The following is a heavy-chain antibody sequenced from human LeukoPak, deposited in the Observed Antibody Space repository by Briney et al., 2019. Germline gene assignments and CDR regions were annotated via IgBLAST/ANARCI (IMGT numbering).Heavy chain of an antibody. Sequence: GGSLRLSCAASGFTVSSYAMHWVRQPIGKGLEWVSALGIAGDTFYPGSVKGRFTISRENAKNSLCLQMNSLRAEDTAIYYCARQKQSHGNFDYWGQGTLVTVSS. V-gene: IGHV3-13*01. CDR2: LGIAGDT. J-gene: IGHJ4*02. D-gene: IGHD1-26*01. CDR3: ARQKQSHGNFDY. CDR1: GFTVSSYA.